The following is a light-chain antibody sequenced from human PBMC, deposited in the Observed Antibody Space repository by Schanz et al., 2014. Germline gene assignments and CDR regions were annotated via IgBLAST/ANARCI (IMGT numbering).Light chain of an antibody. CDR3: CSYTGTYTWV. Sequence: QSVLTQPRSVSGSPGQSVTISCTGTSSDVGGYNYVSWYQHHPGKAPKLMIYDVSKRPSGVPDHFSGSKSGNTASLTISGLQAEDEADYYCCSYTGTYTWVFGGGTKVTVL. CDR1: SSDVGGYNY. V-gene: IGLV2-11*01. CDR2: DVS. J-gene: IGLJ3*02.